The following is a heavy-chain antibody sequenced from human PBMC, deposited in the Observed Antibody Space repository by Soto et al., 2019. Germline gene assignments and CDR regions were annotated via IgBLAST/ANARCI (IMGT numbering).Heavy chain of an antibody. CDR3: LTERGAGSYNGYSREDH. V-gene: IGHV3-15*01. CDR2: MKSITDAGTT. J-gene: IGHJ4*02. CDR1: GFTFANAW. D-gene: IGHD5-12*01. Sequence: EVQLVQSGGGLVKPGESLTVSCELSGFTFANAWMSWDRQAPGKGLEWIGRMKSITDAGTTDLAAPVKGRFSISRDESKNTWHLHMTNVKVEDTGLYYCLTERGAGSYNGYSREDHWGQGTLVTVSS.